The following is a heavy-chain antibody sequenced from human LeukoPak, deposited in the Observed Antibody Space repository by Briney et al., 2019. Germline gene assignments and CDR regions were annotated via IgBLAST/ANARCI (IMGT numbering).Heavy chain of an antibody. CDR2: INHSGST. D-gene: IGHD5-12*01. CDR3: ARGRGVASRNWFDP. Sequence: LETLSLTCAVYGGSFSGYYWSWIRQPPGKGLEWIGEINHSGSTNYNPSLKSRVTILVDTSKNQFSLKLSSVTAADTAVYYCARGRGVASRNWFDPWGQGTLVTVSS. V-gene: IGHV4-34*01. J-gene: IGHJ5*02. CDR1: GGSFSGYY.